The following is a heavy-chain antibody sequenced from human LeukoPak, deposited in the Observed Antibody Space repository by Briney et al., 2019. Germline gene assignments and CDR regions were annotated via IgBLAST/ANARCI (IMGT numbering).Heavy chain of an antibody. CDR2: IYTSGST. J-gene: IGHJ6*02. Sequence: SETLSLTCTVSGGSISSYYWSWIRQPAGKGLEWIGRIYTSGSTNYNPSLKSRVTMSVDTSKNQFSLKLSSVTAADTAVYYCARDPGGYCSSTSCSGYYGMDVWGQGTTVTVSS. CDR1: GGSISSYY. D-gene: IGHD2-2*01. V-gene: IGHV4-4*07. CDR3: ARDPGGYCSSTSCSGYYGMDV.